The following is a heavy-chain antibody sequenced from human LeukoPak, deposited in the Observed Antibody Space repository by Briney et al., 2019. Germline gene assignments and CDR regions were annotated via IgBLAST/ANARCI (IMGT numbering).Heavy chain of an antibody. V-gene: IGHV4-31*03. D-gene: IGHD6-13*01. CDR2: IYYSGST. J-gene: IGHJ5*02. CDR1: GGSISSGGYY. Sequence: SQTLSLTCTVSGGSISSGGYYWSWIRQHPGKGLEWTGYIYYSGSTYYNPSRKSRVTISVDTSKNQCSLKLSSVTAADTAVYYCAREGRIGTPYSSSWYPWFDPWGQGTLVTVSS. CDR3: AREGRIGTPYSSSWYPWFDP.